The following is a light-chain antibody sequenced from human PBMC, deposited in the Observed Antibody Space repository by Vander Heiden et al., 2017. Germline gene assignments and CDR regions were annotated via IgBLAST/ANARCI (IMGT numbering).Light chain of an antibody. V-gene: IGLV1-36*01. CDR3: AAWDDSLNGHVV. CDR2: YDD. Sequence: SVLTQPPSVSEAPSQRVTISCSGSSSNIGNNAVNWYQQLPGKAPKLLIYYDDLLPSGVSDRFSGSKSGTSASLAISGLQPEDEADYYCAAWDDSLNGHVVFGGGTKLTVL. J-gene: IGLJ2*01. CDR1: SSNIGNNA.